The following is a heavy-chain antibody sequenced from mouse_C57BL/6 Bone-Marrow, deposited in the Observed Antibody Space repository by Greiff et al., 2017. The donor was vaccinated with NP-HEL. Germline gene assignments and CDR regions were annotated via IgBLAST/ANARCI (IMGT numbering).Heavy chain of an antibody. CDR3: AKSGRLRRGYFDV. D-gene: IGHD1-1*01. V-gene: IGHV2-4*01. CDR1: GFSLTSYG. J-gene: IGHJ1*03. Sequence: VQLQQSGPGLVQPSQSLSITCTVSGFSLTSYGVHWVRQPPGKGLEWLGVIWSGGSTAYYAAFISRLGISKDNSKSQVFIKMNRLQADDTDIYYCAKSGRLRRGYFDVWGTGTTVTVSS. CDR2: IWSGGST.